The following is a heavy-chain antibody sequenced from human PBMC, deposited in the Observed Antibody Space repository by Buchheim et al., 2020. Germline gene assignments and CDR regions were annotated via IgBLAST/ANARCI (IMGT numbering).Heavy chain of an antibody. CDR3: ARGISTPGIDY. Sequence: EVQLEESGGTVVQPGGSLRLSCAASGFSFSNSWMNWVRQAPGKGLVWVASINHDGSETYYVDSVNGPFTVSRDNVKNSLYLHMSSLRADDTAVYYCARGISTPGIDYWGQGTL. D-gene: IGHD2-15*01. CDR2: INHDGSET. CDR1: GFSFSNSW. V-gene: IGHV3-7*01. J-gene: IGHJ4*02.